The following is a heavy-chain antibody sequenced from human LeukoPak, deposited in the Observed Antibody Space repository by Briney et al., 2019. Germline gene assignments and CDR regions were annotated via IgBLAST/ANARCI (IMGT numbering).Heavy chain of an antibody. Sequence: ASVKVSFKASGYTFTSYYMHWVRQAPGQGLEWMGIINPSGGSTSYAQKFQGRVTMTRDTSTSTVYMELSSLRSEDTAVYYCAREANYYDSSGYYRYFDYWGQGTLVTVSS. CDR3: AREANYYDSSGYYRYFDY. J-gene: IGHJ4*02. D-gene: IGHD3-22*01. CDR1: GYTFTSYY. CDR2: INPSGGST. V-gene: IGHV1-46*01.